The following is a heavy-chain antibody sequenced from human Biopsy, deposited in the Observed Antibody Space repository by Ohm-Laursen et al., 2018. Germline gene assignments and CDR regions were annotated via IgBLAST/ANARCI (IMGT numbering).Heavy chain of an antibody. CDR3: ARAPADQYAARNYYSSHAFDM. J-gene: IGHJ3*02. V-gene: IGHV4-61*01. CDR1: DASASSGRYY. CDR2: FYSSGTT. D-gene: IGHD3-10*01. Sequence: SDTLSLTCTVSDASASSGRYYWTWIRQPPRKPLEWIGYFYSSGTTRYNPSLESRLSISMDTSKNEVSLRLTSMTAADTAVYFCARAPADQYAARNYYSSHAFDMWGQGATVSVS.